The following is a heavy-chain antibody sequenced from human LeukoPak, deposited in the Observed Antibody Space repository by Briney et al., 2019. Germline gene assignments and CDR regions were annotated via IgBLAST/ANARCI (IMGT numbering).Heavy chain of an antibody. V-gene: IGHV4-34*01. CDR3: ARGPYYDSSGYLIY. J-gene: IGHJ4*02. Sequence: SETLSLTCTVSGGSISSYYWSWIRQPPGKGLEWIGEINHSGSTNYNPSLKSRVTISVDTSKNQFSLKLSSVTAADTAVYYCARGPYYDSSGYLIYWGQGTLVTVSS. CDR2: INHSGST. D-gene: IGHD3-22*01. CDR1: GGSISSYY.